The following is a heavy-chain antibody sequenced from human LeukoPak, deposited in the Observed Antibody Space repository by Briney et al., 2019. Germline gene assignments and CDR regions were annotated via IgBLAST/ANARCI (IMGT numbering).Heavy chain of an antibody. Sequence: SETLSLTWAVYGGSFSGYYWSWIRQPPEKGLEWIGEINHSGSTNYNPSLKSRVTISVDTSKNQFSLKLSSVTAADTAVYYCARGYYCSSTSCYDYWGQGTLVTVSS. J-gene: IGHJ4*02. D-gene: IGHD2-2*01. CDR2: INHSGST. CDR3: ARGYYCSSTSCYDY. CDR1: GGSFSGYY. V-gene: IGHV4-34*01.